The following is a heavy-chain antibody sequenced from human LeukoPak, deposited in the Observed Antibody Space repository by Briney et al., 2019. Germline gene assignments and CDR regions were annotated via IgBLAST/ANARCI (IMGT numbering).Heavy chain of an antibody. J-gene: IGHJ4*02. CDR3: AKAYQLLSPPDY. D-gene: IGHD2-2*01. CDR2: ISGSGGNT. CDR1: GFTFNSYA. V-gene: IGHV3-23*01. Sequence: PGGSLRLSCAASGFTFNSYAMSWVRQAPGKGLEWVSAISGSGGNTYYADSVKGRFTISRDNAKNSLYLQMNSLRAEDTALYYCAKAYQLLSPPDYWGQGTLVTVSS.